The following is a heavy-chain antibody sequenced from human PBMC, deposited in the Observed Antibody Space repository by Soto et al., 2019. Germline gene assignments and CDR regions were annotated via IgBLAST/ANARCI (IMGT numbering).Heavy chain of an antibody. J-gene: IGHJ6*02. Sequence: GGSLRLSCAASGFTFSSYWMSWVRQAPGKGLEWVANIKQDGSEKYYVDSVKGRFTISRDNAKNSLYLQMNSLRAEDTAVYYCARFYYDSSGYLPSPYYSYYDMDVWGQGTTVTVSS. CDR3: ARFYYDSSGYLPSPYYSYYDMDV. CDR2: IKQDGSEK. D-gene: IGHD3-22*01. CDR1: GFTFSSYW. V-gene: IGHV3-7*04.